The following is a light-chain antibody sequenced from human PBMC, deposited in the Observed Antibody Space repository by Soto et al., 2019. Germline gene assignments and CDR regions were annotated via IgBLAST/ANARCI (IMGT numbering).Light chain of an antibody. V-gene: IGKV1-39*01. CDR2: ATS. Sequence: DIQMTQSPSSLSASVGDRVTITCRASQNITKFLNWYQHKPGKAPKLLIFATSTLHTGVPSRFSGSGSGTDFSLTISGLQRDDFETYYCQQSFHTRTFGPGTKV. CDR1: QNITKF. J-gene: IGKJ1*01. CDR3: QQSFHTRT.